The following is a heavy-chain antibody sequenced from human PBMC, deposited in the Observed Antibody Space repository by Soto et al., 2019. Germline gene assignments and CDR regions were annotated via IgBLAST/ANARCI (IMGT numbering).Heavy chain of an antibody. D-gene: IGHD3-22*01. J-gene: IGHJ5*02. CDR1: GGSISSYY. V-gene: IGHV4-59*01. Sequence: PSETLSLTCTVSGGSISSYYWSWIRQPPGKGLEWIGYIYYSGSTNYNPSLKSRVTISVDTSKNQFSLKLSSVTAADTAVYYCARGDLYYYDSSGYYVWFEPWGQGTLVTVSS. CDR2: IYYSGST. CDR3: ARGDLYYYDSSGYYVWFEP.